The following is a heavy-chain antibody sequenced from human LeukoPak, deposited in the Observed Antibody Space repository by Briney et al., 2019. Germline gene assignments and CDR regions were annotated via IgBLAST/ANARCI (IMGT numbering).Heavy chain of an antibody. CDR1: GYTFTSYG. J-gene: IGHJ4*02. Sequence: EASVKVSCKASGYTFTSYGISWVRQAPGQGLEWMRWLSAYNGNTNYAQKLQGRVTMTTDTSTSTAYMELRSLRSDDTAVYYGARADIVVVVAADYYFDYWGQGTMVTVSS. CDR3: ARADIVVVVAADYYFDY. V-gene: IGHV1-18*01. CDR2: LSAYNGNT. D-gene: IGHD2-15*01.